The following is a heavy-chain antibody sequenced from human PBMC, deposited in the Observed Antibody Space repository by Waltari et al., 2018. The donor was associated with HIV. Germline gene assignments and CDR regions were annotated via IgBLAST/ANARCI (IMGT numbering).Heavy chain of an antibody. J-gene: IGHJ6*02. D-gene: IGHD6-19*01. Sequence: QVQLQESGPGLVKPSGTLSLTCAVSGGSISSSNWWSWVRQPPGKGLEWIGEIYHSGSTNYNPSLKSRVTISVDKSKNQFSLKLSSVTAADTAVYYCARDSPSRIIAVAATTYYYGMDVWGQGTTVTVSS. CDR3: ARDSPSRIIAVAATTYYYGMDV. CDR1: GGSISSSNW. V-gene: IGHV4-4*02. CDR2: IYHSGST.